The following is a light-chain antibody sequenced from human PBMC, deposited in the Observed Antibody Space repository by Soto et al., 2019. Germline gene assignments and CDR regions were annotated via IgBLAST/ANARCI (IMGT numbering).Light chain of an antibody. CDR1: QSVSSSY. Sequence: EIVLTQSPGTLSLSPGERATLSCRASQSVSSSYLAWYQQKPGQAPRLLIYGASNRATGIPDRFSGSGSGTDFTLTISRVEPEDFAVYYCQQYGTSPRTFDQGTKVEIK. CDR2: GAS. J-gene: IGKJ1*01. CDR3: QQYGTSPRT. V-gene: IGKV3-20*01.